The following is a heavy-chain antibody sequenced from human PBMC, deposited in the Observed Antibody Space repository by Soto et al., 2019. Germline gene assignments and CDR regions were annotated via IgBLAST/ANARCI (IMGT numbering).Heavy chain of an antibody. CDR2: IIPIFGTA. J-gene: IGHJ4*02. CDR1: GGTFSSYA. Sequence: QVQLVQSGAEVKKPGSSVKVSCKASGGTFSSYAISWVRQAPGQGLEWMGGIIPIFGTANYAQKFQGRVTITADQSTSTAYMGQRSLRSADRGVYYCGRGAHYDILTGRFGSWVKGSMVTVSS. V-gene: IGHV1-69*01. CDR3: GRGAHYDILTGRFGS. D-gene: IGHD3-9*01.